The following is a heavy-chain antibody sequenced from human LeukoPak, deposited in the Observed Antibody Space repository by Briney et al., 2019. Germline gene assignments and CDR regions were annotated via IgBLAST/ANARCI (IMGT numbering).Heavy chain of an antibody. CDR3: ARGGQRMYYSSGPGDWFDP. Sequence: SGTLSLTCAVSGGSISSSNWWSWVRQPPGKGLEWIGEIYHSGSTNYNPSLKSRVTISVDKSKNQFSLKLSSVTAADTAVYYCARGGQRMYYSSGPGDWFDPWGQGTLVTVSS. CDR2: IYHSGST. V-gene: IGHV4-4*02. CDR1: GGSISSSNW. J-gene: IGHJ5*02. D-gene: IGHD6-19*01.